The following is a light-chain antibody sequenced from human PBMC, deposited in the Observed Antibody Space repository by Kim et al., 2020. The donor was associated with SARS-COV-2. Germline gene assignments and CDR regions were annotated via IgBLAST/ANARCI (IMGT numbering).Light chain of an antibody. V-gene: IGKV1-17*03. CDR1: QAIGNS. Sequence: SASVGDRVSITCRASQAIGNSLAWFQQKPGKVPERLIYAASSLQSGVPSRFSGSGSGTEFTLTISSLQPEDFATYYCLQHDTFPYTFGQGTKLEIK. CDR2: AAS. J-gene: IGKJ2*01. CDR3: LQHDTFPYT.